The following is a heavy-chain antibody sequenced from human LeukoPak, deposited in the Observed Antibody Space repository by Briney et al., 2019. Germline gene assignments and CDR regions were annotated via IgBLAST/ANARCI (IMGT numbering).Heavy chain of an antibody. CDR3: ARGGYYDILTGYYDVFDI. CDR2: IKHTGST. D-gene: IGHD3-9*01. V-gene: IGHV4-34*01. CDR1: VGSFSGYY. J-gene: IGHJ3*02. Sequence: PSETLSLTCAVYVGSFSGYYWSWIRQPPGKGLEWIGEIKHTGSTNYNPSLKSRVTISVDTSKNQFSLKLSSVTSADTAVYYCARGGYYDILTGYYDVFDIWGQGTLVTVSS.